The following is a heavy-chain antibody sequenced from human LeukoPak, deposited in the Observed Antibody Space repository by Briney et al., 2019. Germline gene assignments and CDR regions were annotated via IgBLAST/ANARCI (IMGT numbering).Heavy chain of an antibody. Sequence: GGSLRLSCSASGFTFSSYSMNWVRQAPGKGLEWVSYISSSSSTIYYADSVKGRFTISRDNAKNSLYLQMNSLRAEDTAVYFCARDEGPYYFDYWGQGTLVTVSS. CDR2: ISSSSSTI. CDR1: GFTFSSYS. J-gene: IGHJ4*02. V-gene: IGHV3-48*01. CDR3: ARDEGPYYFDY.